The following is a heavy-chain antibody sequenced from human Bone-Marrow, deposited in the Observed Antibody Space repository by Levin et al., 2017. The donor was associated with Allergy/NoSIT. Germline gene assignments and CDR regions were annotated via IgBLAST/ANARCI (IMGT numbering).Heavy chain of an antibody. V-gene: IGHV3-7*01. D-gene: IGHD2-21*02. CDR3: ARDAWSGPIVVVTAILDY. CDR2: IKQDGSEK. CDR1: GFTFSSYW. J-gene: IGHJ4*02. Sequence: SLKISCAASGFTFSSYWMSWVRQAPGKGLEWVANIKQDGSEKYYVDSVKGRFTISRDNAKNSLYLQMNSLRAEDTAVYYCARDAWSGPIVVVTAILDYWGQGTLVTVSS.